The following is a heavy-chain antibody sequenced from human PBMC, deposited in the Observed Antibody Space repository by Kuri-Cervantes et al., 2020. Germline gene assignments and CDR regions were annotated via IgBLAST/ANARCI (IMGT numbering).Heavy chain of an antibody. CDR2: IKQDGSEK. CDR1: GFTFSNYW. V-gene: IGHV3-7*01. Sequence: GESLKISCVASGFTFSNYWMSWVRQAPGKGLEWVANIKQDGSEKYYVDSVKGRFTISRDNAKNSLHLQMNSLRAEDTAVYYCARGGVVVVAATPYWGQGTLVTVSS. CDR3: ARGGVVVVAATPY. J-gene: IGHJ4*02. D-gene: IGHD2-15*01.